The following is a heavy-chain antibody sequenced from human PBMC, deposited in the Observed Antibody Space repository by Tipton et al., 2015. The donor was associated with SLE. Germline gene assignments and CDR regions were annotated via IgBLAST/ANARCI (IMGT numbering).Heavy chain of an antibody. J-gene: IGHJ6*02. CDR1: GGSFSGYY. V-gene: IGHV4-34*01. CDR3: AREVVAAPYYYYGMDV. CDR2: INHSGST. Sequence: TLSLTCAVYGGSFSGYYWNWIRQPPGKGLEWIGEINHSGSTNYNPSLKSRVTISVDTSKNQFSLKLSSVTAADTAVYYCAREVVAAPYYYYGMDVWGQGTTVTVSS. D-gene: IGHD2-15*01.